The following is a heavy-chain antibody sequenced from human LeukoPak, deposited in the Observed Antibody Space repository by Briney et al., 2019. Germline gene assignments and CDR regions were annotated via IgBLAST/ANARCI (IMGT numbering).Heavy chain of an antibody. CDR3: AKAWCGGDCYYPYYFDY. V-gene: IGHV3-23*01. D-gene: IGHD2-21*02. J-gene: IGHJ4*02. CDR1: GFTFSSYA. Sequence: GGSLRLSCAASGFTFSSYAMSWVRQAPGKGLEGVSAISGGGSSTYYADSVKGRFTISRDNSKNTLYLQMNSLRAEDTAVYYCAKAWCGGDCYYPYYFDYWGQGTLVTVSS. CDR2: ISGGGSST.